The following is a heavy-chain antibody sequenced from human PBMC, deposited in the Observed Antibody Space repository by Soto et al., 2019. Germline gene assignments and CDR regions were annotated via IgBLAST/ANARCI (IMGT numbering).Heavy chain of an antibody. CDR3: AKAYDSSGYLWTYYYYGMDV. Sequence: PGGSLRLSCAASGFTFSSYGMHWVRQAPGKGLEWVAVISYDGSNNYYADSVKGRFTISRDNSKNTLYLQMNSLRAEDTAVYYCAKAYDSSGYLWTYYYYGMDVWGQGTTVTVSS. CDR2: ISYDGSNN. D-gene: IGHD3-22*01. V-gene: IGHV3-30*18. J-gene: IGHJ6*02. CDR1: GFTFSSYG.